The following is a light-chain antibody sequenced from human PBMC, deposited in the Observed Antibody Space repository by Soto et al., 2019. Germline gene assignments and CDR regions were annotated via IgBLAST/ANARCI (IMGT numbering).Light chain of an antibody. V-gene: IGKV1-9*01. CDR2: AAS. Sequence: DIQLTQSPSFLSASVGDRVTITCRASQGISSYLAWYQQKPGKAPKLLIYAASTLQSGVPSRFSVSGSGTEFSLTISSLQPEDFATYYCQHLDTYSTFGQGTRLEIK. CDR1: QGISSY. CDR3: QHLDTYST. J-gene: IGKJ5*01.